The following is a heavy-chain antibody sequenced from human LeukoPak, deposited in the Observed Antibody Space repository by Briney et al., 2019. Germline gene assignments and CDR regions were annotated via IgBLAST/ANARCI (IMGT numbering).Heavy chain of an antibody. CDR2: ISYDGSNK. CDR3: ANARGSVGTTVTHIDY. CDR1: GFTFSSYG. V-gene: IGHV3-30*18. J-gene: IGHJ4*02. Sequence: GGSLILSCGTSGFTFSSYGMHWGRQAPGKGLEWVAVISYDGSNKYYADSVNGRFTISRDNSKNTLYLQMNSLRAEDRAVYYCANARGSVGTTVTHIDYWGQGTLVTVSS. D-gene: IGHD4-11*01.